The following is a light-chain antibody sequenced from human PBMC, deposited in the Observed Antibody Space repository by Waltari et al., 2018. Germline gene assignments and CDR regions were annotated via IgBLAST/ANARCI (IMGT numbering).Light chain of an antibody. Sequence: EMVMTQSPATLSVSPGERATLSCRASQSVGSNVAWYQQKPGQAPRLLNYGASTRATVIPARFSGSGSGTEFTLTISSLQSEDFAVYYCQQYSSSPYTFGQGTKLEIK. CDR3: QQYSSSPYT. CDR1: QSVGSN. CDR2: GAS. J-gene: IGKJ2*01. V-gene: IGKV3-15*01.